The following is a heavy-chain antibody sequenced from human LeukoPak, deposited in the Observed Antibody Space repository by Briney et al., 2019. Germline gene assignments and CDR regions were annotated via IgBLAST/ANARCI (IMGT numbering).Heavy chain of an antibody. V-gene: IGHV4-39*01. CDR3: ARNTDY. CDR2: IYYSGAT. Sequence: PSETQSLTCTVSGGSISSSSYYWGWIRQPPGKGLEWIGSIYYSGATYYNPSLKSRVTISVDTSKNQSSLKLSSVTAADTAVYYCARNTDYWCQGNRVTVSS. CDR1: GGSISSSSYY. D-gene: IGHD2-2*02. J-gene: IGHJ4*02.